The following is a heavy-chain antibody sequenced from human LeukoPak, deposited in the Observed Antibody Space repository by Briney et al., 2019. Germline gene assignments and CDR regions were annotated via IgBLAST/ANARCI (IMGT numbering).Heavy chain of an antibody. V-gene: IGHV4-4*07. CDR1: GGSISSYY. J-gene: IGHJ4*02. CDR3: AREDDSSGYYDY. Sequence: LETLSLTCTVSGGSISSYYWSWIRQPAGKGLEWVGRIYTSGSTNYNPSLKSRVTMSVDTSKNQFSLKLSSVTAADTAVYYCAREDDSSGYYDYWGQGTLVTVSS. CDR2: IYTSGST. D-gene: IGHD3-22*01.